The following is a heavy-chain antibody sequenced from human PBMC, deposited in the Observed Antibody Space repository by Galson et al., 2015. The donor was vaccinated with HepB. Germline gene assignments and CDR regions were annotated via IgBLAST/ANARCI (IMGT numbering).Heavy chain of an antibody. Sequence: SLRPSCAASGFTFRTYSMHWVRQAPGKGLEYVSGISSNGGSTSYANSVKGRFTISRDNSKNTLYLQMGSLRGEDMAVYSCARYSGWYFDLWGRGTLVTVSS. V-gene: IGHV3-64*01. J-gene: IGHJ2*01. CDR2: ISSNGGST. CDR1: GFTFRTYS. CDR3: ARYSGWYFDL. D-gene: IGHD6-13*01.